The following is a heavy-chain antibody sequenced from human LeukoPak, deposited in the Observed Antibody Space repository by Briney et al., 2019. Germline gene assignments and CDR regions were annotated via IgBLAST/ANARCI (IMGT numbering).Heavy chain of an antibody. Sequence: GESLKISCRGSGYSFTTYWIGWVRQMPGKGLEWMGIIYPGDSDTRYSPSFQGQVTMSADKSINTAYLQWRSLKASDTAMYYCARRKGCSSTSCPPDYWGQGTLVTVSS. CDR1: GYSFTTYW. V-gene: IGHV5-51*01. CDR2: IYPGDSDT. D-gene: IGHD2-2*01. CDR3: ARRKGCSSTSCPPDY. J-gene: IGHJ4*02.